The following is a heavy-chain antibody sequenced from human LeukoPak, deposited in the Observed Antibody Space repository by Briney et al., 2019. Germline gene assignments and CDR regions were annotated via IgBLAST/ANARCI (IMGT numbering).Heavy chain of an antibody. J-gene: IGHJ6*03. Sequence: SETLSLTCTVSGGSISSYYWSWIRQPPGEGLEWIGYIYYSGSTNYNPSLKSRVTISVDTSKNQFSLKLSSVTAADTAVYYCARGYSSSWYFHDYYYYMDVWGKGTTVTVSS. V-gene: IGHV4-59*01. CDR3: ARGYSSSWYFHDYYYYMDV. D-gene: IGHD6-13*01. CDR1: GGSISSYY. CDR2: IYYSGST.